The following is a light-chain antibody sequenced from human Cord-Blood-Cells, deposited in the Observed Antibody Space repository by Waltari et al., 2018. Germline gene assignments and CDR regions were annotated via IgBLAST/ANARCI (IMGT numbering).Light chain of an antibody. CDR1: QSISSY. J-gene: IGKJ3*01. CDR2: AAS. CDR3: QQNYSTPFT. V-gene: IGKV1-39*01. Sequence: IQMTPSPSSLSASVGDRVTITCRASQSISSYLTWYQQRPGKAPKPLIYAASSLKSGVPSRFSGSGAGTDFTLTSSSLQPEDFATYCCQQNYSTPFTFGPGTKVDIK.